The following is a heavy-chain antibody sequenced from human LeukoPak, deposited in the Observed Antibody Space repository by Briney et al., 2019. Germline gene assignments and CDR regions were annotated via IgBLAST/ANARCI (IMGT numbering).Heavy chain of an antibody. CDR2: ISYDGSKK. CDR1: GFTFSAFT. J-gene: IGHJ4*02. CDR3: ARRSGIAVAGAFDY. V-gene: IGHV3-30*04. Sequence: PGRSLRLSCAASGFTFSAFTMNWVRQAPGKGLEWVTLISYDGSKKLYSDSVKGRFTISRDNSKNTLYLQMNSLRAEDTAVYYCARRSGIAVAGAFDYWGQGTLVTVSS. D-gene: IGHD6-19*01.